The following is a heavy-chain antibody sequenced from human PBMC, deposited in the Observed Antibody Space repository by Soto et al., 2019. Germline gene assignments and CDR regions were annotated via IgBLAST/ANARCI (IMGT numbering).Heavy chain of an antibody. CDR3: ARPAREYDNSPGYLDY. V-gene: IGHV5-51*01. CDR2: IYPDDSDT. Sequence: GASLQISCKGSGYSVSNYWMGWVRQIHGKGLEWMGIIYPDDSDTRYSPAFHGQVTISVDKSSATAFLQWNSLRASDTAMYFCARPAREYDNSPGYLDYWGQGTLVTVSS. CDR1: GYSVSNYW. J-gene: IGHJ4*02. D-gene: IGHD6-6*01.